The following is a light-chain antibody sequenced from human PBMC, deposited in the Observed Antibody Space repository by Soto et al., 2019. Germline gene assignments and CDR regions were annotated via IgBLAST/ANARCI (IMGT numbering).Light chain of an antibody. CDR3: QQYSNWPPIT. J-gene: IGKJ5*01. CDR2: DTS. CDR1: QSVSSH. Sequence: ETVMTQSPGTLSVSLGERATLSCRASQSVSSHLAWYQQKPGQAPRLLIYDTSTRATGIPARFRGSGSGTEFTLTISSLQSEDFAVYYCQQYSNWPPITFGQGTRLEIK. V-gene: IGKV3-15*01.